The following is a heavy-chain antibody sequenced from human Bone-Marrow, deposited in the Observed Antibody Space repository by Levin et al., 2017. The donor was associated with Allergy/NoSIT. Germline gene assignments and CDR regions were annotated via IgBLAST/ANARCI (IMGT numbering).Heavy chain of an antibody. D-gene: IGHD3-10*01. J-gene: IGHJ6*03. CDR1: GFTFSGSA. V-gene: IGHV3-73*01. Sequence: GGSLRLSCAASGFTFSGSAMHWVRQASGKGLEWVGRIRSKANSYATAYAASVKGRFTISRDDSKNTAYLQMNSLKTEDTAVYYCTSPMVQGVIIRYYYYMDVWGKGTTVTVSS. CDR2: IRSKANSYAT. CDR3: TSPMVQGVIIRYYYYMDV.